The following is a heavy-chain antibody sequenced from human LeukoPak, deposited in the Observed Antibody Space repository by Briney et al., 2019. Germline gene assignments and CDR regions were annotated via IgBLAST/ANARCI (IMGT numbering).Heavy chain of an antibody. CDR1: GFTFSSYS. D-gene: IGHD2-2*01. CDR3: AKNVQYQLLYDAFDI. Sequence: GGSLRLSCAASGFTFSSYSMNWVRQAPGKGLEWVSSSSSSSSYIYYADSVKGRFTISRDNSKNTLYLQMNSLRVDDTAVYYCAKNVQYQLLYDAFDIWGQGTMVTVSS. J-gene: IGHJ3*02. CDR2: SSSSSSYI. V-gene: IGHV3-21*01.